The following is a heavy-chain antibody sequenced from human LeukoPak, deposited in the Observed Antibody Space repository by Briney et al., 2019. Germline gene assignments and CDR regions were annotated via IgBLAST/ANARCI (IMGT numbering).Heavy chain of an antibody. CDR2: INHSGST. Sequence: SETLSLTCAVYGGSFSGYYWSWIRQPPGKGLEWIGEINHSGSTNYNPSLKSRVTISVDTSKNQFSLKLSSVTAADTAVYYCALGYSYGPDAFDIWGQGTMVTVSS. D-gene: IGHD5-18*01. CDR1: GGSFSGYY. J-gene: IGHJ3*02. CDR3: ALGYSYGPDAFDI. V-gene: IGHV4-34*01.